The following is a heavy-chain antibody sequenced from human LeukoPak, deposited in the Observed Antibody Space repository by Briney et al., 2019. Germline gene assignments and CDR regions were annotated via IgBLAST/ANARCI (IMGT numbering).Heavy chain of an antibody. J-gene: IGHJ4*02. CDR2: INQDGRDQ. CDR3: TGGALDY. CDR1: GFTFSDYW. V-gene: IGHV3-7*04. Sequence: GGSLRLSCAASGFTFSDYWMSWVRQAPGQGLEWVAKINQDGRDQHFVDSVKGRFTISRDDAKNLLFLQMDSLRAEDTAVYYCTGGALDYWGPGTLVTVSS.